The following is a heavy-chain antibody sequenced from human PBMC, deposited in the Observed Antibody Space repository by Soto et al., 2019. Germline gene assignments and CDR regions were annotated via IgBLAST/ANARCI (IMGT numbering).Heavy chain of an antibody. D-gene: IGHD3-16*01. V-gene: IGHV3-30*18. Sequence: GGSLRLSCAASGFTFSSYGMHWVRQAPGKGLEWVAVISYDGSNKYYADSVKGRFTISRDNSKNTLYLQMNSLRAEDTAVYYCAKGSGGDPYYYYGMDVWGQGTTVTVSS. CDR1: GFTFSSYG. CDR3: AKGSGGDPYYYYGMDV. CDR2: ISYDGSNK. J-gene: IGHJ6*02.